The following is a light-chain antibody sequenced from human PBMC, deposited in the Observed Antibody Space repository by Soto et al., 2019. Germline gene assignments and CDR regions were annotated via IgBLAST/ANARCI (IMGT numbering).Light chain of an antibody. J-gene: IGLJ1*01. Sequence: QSALTQPRSVSGSPGQAVTVSCTGTNINIGSHNYVSWYQHHPGKAPKLMINDVTERPSGVPDRFSGSKSGNTASLTISGLQSEDEADYFCCAFAGGLFVSGSGTKVTVL. CDR3: CAFAGGLFV. V-gene: IGLV2-11*01. CDR2: DVT. CDR1: NINIGSHNY.